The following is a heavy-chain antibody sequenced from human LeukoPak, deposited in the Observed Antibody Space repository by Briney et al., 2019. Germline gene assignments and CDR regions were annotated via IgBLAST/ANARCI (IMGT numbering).Heavy chain of an antibody. CDR3: ARSGGYYDSSQD. J-gene: IGHJ4*02. V-gene: IGHV1-46*01. D-gene: IGHD3-22*01. Sequence: ASVKASCKASGYTFTSYYIHWVRQAPGQGLEWMGIINPSGGSTTYAQKFQGRVTMTRDTSTSTVYMELISLRSEDTAVYYCARSGGYYDSSQDWGQGTLVTVSS. CDR2: INPSGGST. CDR1: GYTFTSYY.